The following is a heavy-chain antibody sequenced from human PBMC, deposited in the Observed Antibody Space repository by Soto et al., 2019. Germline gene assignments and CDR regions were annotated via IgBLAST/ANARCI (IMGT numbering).Heavy chain of an antibody. D-gene: IGHD1-26*01. CDR1: GFTFSNFG. V-gene: IGHV3-30*03. Sequence: QVQVVESGGGVVHPEKSLRLSCAASGFTFSNFGMHWVRRAPGKGLEWVAVISNDGTSENYAQSVKGRFTISRDNSKXXXXXXXXXXXXXXXAVYYCAGGSGSYYVWGQGTLVTVSS. CDR2: ISNDGTSE. J-gene: IGHJ4*02. CDR3: AGGSGSYYV.